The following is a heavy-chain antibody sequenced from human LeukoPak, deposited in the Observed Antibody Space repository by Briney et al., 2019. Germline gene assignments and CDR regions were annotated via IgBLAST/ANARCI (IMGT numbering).Heavy chain of an antibody. CDR2: ISWDGGST. V-gene: IGHV3-43D*04. CDR3: AKDMFKGKGYYDFWSGYYTGGFDY. CDR1: GFTFDDYT. D-gene: IGHD3-3*01. J-gene: IGHJ4*02. Sequence: GGSLRLSCAASGFTFDDYTMHWVRQAPGKGLEWVSLISWDGGSTYYADSVKGRFTISRDNSKNSLYLQMNSLRAEDTALYYCAKDMFKGKGYYDFWSGYYTGGFDYWGQGTLVTVSS.